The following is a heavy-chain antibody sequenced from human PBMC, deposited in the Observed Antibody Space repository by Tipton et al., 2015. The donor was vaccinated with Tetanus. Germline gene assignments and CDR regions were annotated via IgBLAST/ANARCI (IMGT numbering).Heavy chain of an antibody. V-gene: IGHV1-69*01. CDR3: AREQQQPTHDAFDI. Sequence: QSGAEVKKPGSSVKVSCKASGGTFSSHAISWVRQAPGQGLEWMGGIIPIFGTANYAQKFQGRVTITADESTSTAYMELSSLRSEDTAAYYCAREQQQPTHDAFDIWGQGTMVTVSS. J-gene: IGHJ3*02. D-gene: IGHD6-13*01. CDR1: GGTFSSHA. CDR2: IIPIFGTA.